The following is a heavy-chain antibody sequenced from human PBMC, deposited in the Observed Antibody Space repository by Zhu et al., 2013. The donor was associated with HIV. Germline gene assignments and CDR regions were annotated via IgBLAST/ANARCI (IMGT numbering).Heavy chain of an antibody. CDR1: GYTFTSYD. D-gene: IGHD1-20*01. V-gene: IGHV1-8*03. J-gene: IGHJ4*02. Sequence: QVQLVQSGAEVKKPGASVKVSCKASGYTFTSYDINWVRQATGQGLEWMGWMNPNSGNTGYAQSFQGRLSFTRDTSISTAYMELSNLKADDTAVYFCARGTVEARTFNLWGQGTLVTVSS. CDR3: ARGTVEARTFNL. CDR2: MNPNSGNT.